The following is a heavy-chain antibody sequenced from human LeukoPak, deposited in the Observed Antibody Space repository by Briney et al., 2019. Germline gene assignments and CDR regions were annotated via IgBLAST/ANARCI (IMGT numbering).Heavy chain of an antibody. V-gene: IGHV3-74*01. CDR1: GFMFSKSW. D-gene: IGHD1-26*01. Sequence: GGSLRLSCAASGFMFSKSWMHWVRQVPGKGLVWVARIYNDGSTTNYADSVKGRFTIPRDNSKNTLYLQMNSLRVEDTAVYHCARGAPPDFWGQGTRVTVSS. J-gene: IGHJ4*02. CDR3: ARGAPPDF. CDR2: IYNDGSTT.